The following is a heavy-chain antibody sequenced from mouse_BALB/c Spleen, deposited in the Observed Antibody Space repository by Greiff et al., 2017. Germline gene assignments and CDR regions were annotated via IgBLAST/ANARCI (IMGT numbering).Heavy chain of an antibody. J-gene: IGHJ3*01. CDR3: ARGSYGSSEGFAY. CDR1: GYAFSSSW. V-gene: IGHV1-82*01. Sequence: QVQLQQSGPELVKPGASVKISCKASGYAFSSSWMNWVKQRPGQGLEWIGRIYPGDGDTNYNGKFKGKATLTADKSSSTAYMQLSSLTSVDSAVYFCARGSYGSSEGFAYWGQGTLVTVSA. CDR2: IYPGDGDT. D-gene: IGHD1-1*01.